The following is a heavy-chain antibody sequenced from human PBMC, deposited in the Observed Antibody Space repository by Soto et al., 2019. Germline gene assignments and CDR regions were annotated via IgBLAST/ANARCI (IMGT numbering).Heavy chain of an antibody. CDR2: IYHSGSI. D-gene: IGHD1-26*01. CDR3: TTSQMGEYFDN. J-gene: IGHJ4*02. V-gene: IGHV4-4*02. CDR1: GDSITSTHW. Sequence: QVFLEESGPGVVKPSGTLSVTCAVSGDSITSTHWWSWVRQPPGKGLELIGEIYHSGSINYSPSRKSRAVISADRSKNEFSLSLNSVTAADTAVYYCTTSQMGEYFDNWGQGTLVTVSS.